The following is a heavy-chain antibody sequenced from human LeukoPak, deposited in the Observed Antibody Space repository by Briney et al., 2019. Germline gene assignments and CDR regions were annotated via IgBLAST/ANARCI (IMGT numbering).Heavy chain of an antibody. CDR1: GFTFITYA. V-gene: IGHV3-23*01. Sequence: GGSLRLSCAASGFTFITYAMNWLRQAPGKGLEWVSAISVSGGNADYADSVKGRFTISRDNSKNTLYLQMNSLSAEDAAVYYCASAYGFTDYWGQGTLVTVSS. D-gene: IGHD3-10*01. J-gene: IGHJ4*02. CDR2: ISVSGGNA. CDR3: ASAYGFTDY.